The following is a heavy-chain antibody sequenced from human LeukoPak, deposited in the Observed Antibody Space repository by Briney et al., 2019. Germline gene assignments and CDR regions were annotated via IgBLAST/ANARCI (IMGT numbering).Heavy chain of an antibody. V-gene: IGHV3-23*01. CDR3: AKVITGAPPWRGAFDI. D-gene: IGHD1-20*01. Sequence: GGSLRLSCAASGFTFSAYAMSWVRQAPGKGLEWVSFIGGSGVSTWYADSVKGRFTCSRDNSKNTLYLQMNSLRAEDTAIYYCAKVITGAPPWRGAFDIWSQGTMVAVSS. CDR1: GFTFSAYA. J-gene: IGHJ3*02. CDR2: IGGSGVST.